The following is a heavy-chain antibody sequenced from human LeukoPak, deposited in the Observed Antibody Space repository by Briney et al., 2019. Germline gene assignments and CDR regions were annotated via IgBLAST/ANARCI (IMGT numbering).Heavy chain of an antibody. CDR1: GGSFSGYY. D-gene: IGHD1-26*01. CDR2: INHSGYT. J-gene: IGHJ3*02. V-gene: IGHV4-34*01. Sequence: SETLSLTCAAYGGSFSGYYWSWIRQPPGKGLDWIGEINHSGYTNYNPSLKSRVTISVDTSKNQFSLKLSSVTAADTAVYYCARGRFVYGSYRSRDAFDIWGQGTMVTVSS. CDR3: ARGRFVYGSYRSRDAFDI.